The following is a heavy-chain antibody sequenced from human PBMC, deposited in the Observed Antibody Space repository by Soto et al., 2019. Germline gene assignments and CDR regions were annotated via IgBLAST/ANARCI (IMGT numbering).Heavy chain of an antibody. V-gene: IGHV1-18*04. J-gene: IGHJ4*02. Sequence: QVQLVQSGAEVENPGASVKVSCKASGYTFSNFGINWVRQAPGQGLEWLGWITPYNGNANYAQKHQDRLTITTDTSTNTAYLQLRSLRSDDTAVYFCARARMYSGAHHDYWGQGTLGTVSS. CDR1: GYTFSNFG. CDR2: ITPYNGNA. D-gene: IGHD1-26*01. CDR3: ARARMYSGAHHDY.